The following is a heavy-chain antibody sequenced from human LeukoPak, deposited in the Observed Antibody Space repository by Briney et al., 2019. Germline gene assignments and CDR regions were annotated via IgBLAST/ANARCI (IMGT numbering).Heavy chain of an antibody. V-gene: IGHV3-30-3*01. CDR1: GFTFNTNT. D-gene: IGHD3-10*01. CDR2: ISYDGTNT. J-gene: IGHJ2*01. CDR3: VRVANYWYFDL. Sequence: GRSLRLSCAASGFTFNTNTMHWVRQAPGKGLEWVTVISYDGTNTYYADSVKGRFTASRDNSKNTLYLQMSGLRTDDTAVYYCVRVANYWYFDLWGRGTLVTVSS.